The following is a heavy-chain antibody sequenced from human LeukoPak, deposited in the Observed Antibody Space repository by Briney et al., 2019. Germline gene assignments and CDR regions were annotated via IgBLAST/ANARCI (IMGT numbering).Heavy chain of an antibody. V-gene: IGHV1-2*02. CDR3: ARDKRSSSSDSIDY. CDR2: INPNSGGT. D-gene: IGHD6-6*01. Sequence: GASVKVSCKASGYKFTGFYIHWVRQTPGQGLEWMGWINPNSGGTKYAQKFEGRLTMTRDTSTTTVYMDLSRLRSDDTAVYYCARDKRSSSSDSIDYWGQGTLVTVSS. CDR1: GYKFTGFY. J-gene: IGHJ4*02.